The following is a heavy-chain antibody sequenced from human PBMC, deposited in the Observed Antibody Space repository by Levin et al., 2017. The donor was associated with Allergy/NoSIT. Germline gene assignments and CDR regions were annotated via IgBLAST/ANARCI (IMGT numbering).Heavy chain of an antibody. V-gene: IGHV3-33*01. Sequence: GGSLRLSCAASGFTFSSYGMHWVRQAPGKGLEWVAVIWYDGSNKYYADSVKGRFTISRDNSKNTLYLQMNSLRAEDTAVYYCARDPSLYYGLYPAYYYYYYYMDVWGKGTTVTVSS. CDR3: ARDPSLYYGLYPAYYYYYYYMDV. CDR1: GFTFSSYG. J-gene: IGHJ6*03. CDR2: IWYDGSNK. D-gene: IGHD3-10*01.